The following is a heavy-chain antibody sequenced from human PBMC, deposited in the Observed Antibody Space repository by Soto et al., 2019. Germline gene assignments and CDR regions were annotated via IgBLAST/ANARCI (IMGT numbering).Heavy chain of an antibody. CDR1: GGSISSGGYY. CDR3: ALSIAALNWFDP. Sequence: QVQLQESGPGLVKPSQTLSLTCTVSGGSISSGGYYWSWIRQHPGTGLEWIGYIYYSGSTYYNPSLKSRVTISVDTSKNQFSLKLTSVTAADTAVYYCALSIAALNWFDPWGQGTLVTVSS. D-gene: IGHD6-6*01. V-gene: IGHV4-31*03. J-gene: IGHJ5*02. CDR2: IYYSGST.